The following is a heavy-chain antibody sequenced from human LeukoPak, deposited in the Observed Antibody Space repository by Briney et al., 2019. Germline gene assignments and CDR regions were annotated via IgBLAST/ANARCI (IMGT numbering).Heavy chain of an antibody. CDR3: ARGQQLVLNY. J-gene: IGHJ4*02. Sequence: SSVKVSCKASGYTFTSYDINWVRQATGQGLEWTGWMNPNSGNTGYAQKFQGRVNMTRNTSISTAYMELSSLRSEDTAVYYCARGQQLVLNYWGKGNLVTVS. D-gene: IGHD6-13*01. CDR2: MNPNSGNT. V-gene: IGHV1-8*01. CDR1: GYTFTSYD.